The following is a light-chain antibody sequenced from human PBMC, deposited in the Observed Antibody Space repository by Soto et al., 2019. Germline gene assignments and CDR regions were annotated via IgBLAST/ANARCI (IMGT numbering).Light chain of an antibody. Sequence: DIQMTQSPSSLSASVGDRVTITCRASQSISSYLNWYQQKPGKDPKLLIYAASSLQSGVPSSFSGSGSAADFTLTISRLQPEDFATYYCQHSYSTPSYTFGQGTKLEIK. CDR1: QSISSY. J-gene: IGKJ2*01. V-gene: IGKV1-39*01. CDR3: QHSYSTPSYT. CDR2: AAS.